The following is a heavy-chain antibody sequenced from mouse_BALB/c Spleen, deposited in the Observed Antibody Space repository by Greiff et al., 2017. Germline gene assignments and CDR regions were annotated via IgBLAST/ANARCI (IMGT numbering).Heavy chain of an antibody. J-gene: IGHJ2*01. Sequence: QVQLQQPGAELVKPGASVKLSCKASGYTFTSYWMHWVKQRPGQGLEWIGEIDPSDSYTNYNQKFKGKATLTVDKSSSTAYMQLSSLTSEDSAVYYCARYLSYFDYWGQGTTLTVAS. CDR1: GYTFTSYW. CDR2: IDPSDSYT. CDR3: ARYLSYFDY. V-gene: IGHV1-69*02.